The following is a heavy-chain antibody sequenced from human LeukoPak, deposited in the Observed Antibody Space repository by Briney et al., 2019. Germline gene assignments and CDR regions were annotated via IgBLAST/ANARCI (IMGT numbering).Heavy chain of an antibody. D-gene: IGHD2-2*01. V-gene: IGHV1-2*02. CDR1: GXXFTGYY. Sequence: APVKVXXXXSGXXFTGYYMHWVRXAPGQGLEWMGWINPNSGGTNYAQKFQGRVTMTRDTSISTAYMELSRLRSDDTAVYYCARDAAEYQLPTDYWGQGTLVTVSS. J-gene: IGHJ4*02. CDR3: ARDAAEYQLPTDY. CDR2: INPNSGGT.